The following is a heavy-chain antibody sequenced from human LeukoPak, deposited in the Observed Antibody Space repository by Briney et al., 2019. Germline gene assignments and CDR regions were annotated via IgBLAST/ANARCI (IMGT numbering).Heavy chain of an antibody. CDR3: ASSALSYYDFWSGNNWFDP. V-gene: IGHV4-59*01. Sequence: PSETLSLTCTVSGGSISSYYWSWIRQPPGKGLEWTGYIYYSGSTNYNPSLKSRVTISVDTSKNQFSLKLSSVTAADTAVYYCASSALSYYDFWSGNNWFDPWGQGTLVTVSS. CDR2: IYYSGST. J-gene: IGHJ5*02. CDR1: GGSISSYY. D-gene: IGHD3-3*01.